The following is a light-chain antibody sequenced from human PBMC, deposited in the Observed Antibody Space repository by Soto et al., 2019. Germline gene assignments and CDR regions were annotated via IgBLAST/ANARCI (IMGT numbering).Light chain of an antibody. V-gene: IGKV1-17*01. Sequence: DIQMTQSPSSLSASVGDRVTITCRASQGIRNDLGWYQQKPGKAPKRLIYAASSLQSGVPSRFSGSGSGTEFTLTISSLQPEDFATYYCQQYIRYSPYTFGQGTRLEIK. J-gene: IGKJ2*01. CDR1: QGIRND. CDR2: AAS. CDR3: QQYIRYSPYT.